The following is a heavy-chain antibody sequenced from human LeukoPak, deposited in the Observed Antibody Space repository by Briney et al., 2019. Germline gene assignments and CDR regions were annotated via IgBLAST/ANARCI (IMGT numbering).Heavy chain of an antibody. D-gene: IGHD3-10*01. CDR2: INHSGST. V-gene: IGHV4-34*01. Sequence: SETLSLTCAVYGGSFSVYYWSWIPQPPGEGLQWIGEINHSGSTSYNPSLKSRVTISVDTSKSQFSLKLNSVTAADTAVYYCAREYGRWQQSGGYYFDYWGQETLVTVSS. CDR3: AREYGRWQQSGGYYFDY. J-gene: IGHJ4*02. CDR1: GGSFSVYY.